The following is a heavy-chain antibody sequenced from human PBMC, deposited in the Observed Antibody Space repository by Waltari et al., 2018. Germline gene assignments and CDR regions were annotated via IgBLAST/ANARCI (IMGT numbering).Heavy chain of an antibody. CDR3: ARLYHWEGYQLPPSGWFDP. CDR2: IYPGDSAT. J-gene: IGHJ5*02. V-gene: IGHV5-51*01. Sequence: EVQLVQSGAEVKKPGESLKISCKGPGYSFTSYWIGWVRQMPGKGLEWMGIIYPGDSATRHRPSFQGQVTISADKSISTAYLQWSSLKASDTAMYYCARLYHWEGYQLPPSGWFDPWGQGTLVTVSS. D-gene: IGHD2-2*01. CDR1: GYSFTSYW.